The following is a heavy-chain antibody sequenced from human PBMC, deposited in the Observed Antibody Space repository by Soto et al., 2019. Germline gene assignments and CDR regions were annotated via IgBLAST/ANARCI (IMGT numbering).Heavy chain of an antibody. V-gene: IGHV1-18*04. CDR1: GYTFTGYY. J-gene: IGHJ5*02. CDR2: ISACNGNT. Sequence: ASVKVSCKASGYTFTGYYMHWVRQAPGQGLEWMGWISACNGNTNYAQKLQGRVTMTTDTSTSTAYMELRSLRSDDTAVYYCARVVVGATNWFDPWGQGTLVTVSS. D-gene: IGHD1-26*01. CDR3: ARVVVGATNWFDP.